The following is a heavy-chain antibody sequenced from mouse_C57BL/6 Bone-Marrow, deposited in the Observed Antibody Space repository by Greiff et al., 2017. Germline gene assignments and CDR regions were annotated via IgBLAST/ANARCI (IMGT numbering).Heavy chain of an antibody. CDR3: ARDGYGVAWFAY. Sequence: EVKLMESGPGLVKPSQSLSLTCSVTGYSITSGYYWNWIRQFPGNKLEWMGYISYDGSNNYNPSLKNRISITRDTTKNQFFLKLNSVTTEDTATYYCARDGYGVAWFAYWGQGTLVTVSA. J-gene: IGHJ3*01. CDR2: ISYDGSN. V-gene: IGHV3-6*01. CDR1: GYSITSGYY. D-gene: IGHD2-2*01.